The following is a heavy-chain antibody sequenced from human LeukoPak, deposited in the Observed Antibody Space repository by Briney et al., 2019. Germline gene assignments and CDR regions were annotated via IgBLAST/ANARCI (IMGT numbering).Heavy chain of an antibody. Sequence: GGSQRLSCETSGFTFSSYAMSWVRQAPGKGLEWVSAISGSGGSTYYADSVKGRFTISRDNSKNTLSLQMSSLRAEETAVYYCAKVDSSGWYGGVAFDIWGHGTMVTVSS. J-gene: IGHJ3*02. CDR3: AKVDSSGWYGGVAFDI. D-gene: IGHD6-19*01. CDR1: GFTFSSYA. CDR2: ISGSGGST. V-gene: IGHV3-23*01.